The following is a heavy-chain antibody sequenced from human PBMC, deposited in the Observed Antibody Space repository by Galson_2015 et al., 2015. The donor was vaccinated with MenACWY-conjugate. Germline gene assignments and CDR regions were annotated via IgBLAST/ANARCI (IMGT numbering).Heavy chain of an antibody. CDR1: GFTFSSFR. CDR2: ISAASATI. V-gene: IGHV3-21*01. CDR3: ARTAGSVPP. J-gene: IGHJ5*02. Sequence: SLRLSCAASGFTFSSFRMNWVRQAPGKGLEWVSSISAASATIYYAYSVKGRFTISRDNAKNSLYLQMNSLRAEDTAVYYCARTAGSVPPWGLGTLVTVSS. D-gene: IGHD6-13*01.